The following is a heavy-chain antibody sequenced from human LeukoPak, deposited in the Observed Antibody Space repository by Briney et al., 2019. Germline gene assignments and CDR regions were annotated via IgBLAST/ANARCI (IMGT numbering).Heavy chain of an antibody. CDR3: ATWHGEGYFDY. J-gene: IGHJ4*02. CDR1: GGSISSYY. V-gene: IGHV4-59*12. D-gene: IGHD3-10*01. CDR2: IYHSGST. Sequence: PSETLSLTCTVSGGSISSYYWSWIRQPPGKGLEWIGEIYHSGSTNYNPSLKSRVTISVDKSKNQFSLKLSSVTAADTAVYYCATWHGEGYFDYWGQGTLVTVSS.